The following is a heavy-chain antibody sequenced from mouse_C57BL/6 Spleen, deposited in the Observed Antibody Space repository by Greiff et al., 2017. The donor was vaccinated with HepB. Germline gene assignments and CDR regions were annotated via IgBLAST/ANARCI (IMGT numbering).Heavy chain of an antibody. CDR1: GYTFTSYW. J-gene: IGHJ2*01. CDR2: IYPGSGST. Sequence: QVQLQQPGAELVKPGASVKMSCKASGYTFTSYWITWVKQRPGQGLEWIGDIYPGSGSTNYNEKFKSKATLTVDTSSSTAYMQLSSLTSEDSAVYYSAREADYYGSSYGDYWGQGTTLTVSS. V-gene: IGHV1-55*01. CDR3: AREADYYGSSYGDY. D-gene: IGHD1-1*01.